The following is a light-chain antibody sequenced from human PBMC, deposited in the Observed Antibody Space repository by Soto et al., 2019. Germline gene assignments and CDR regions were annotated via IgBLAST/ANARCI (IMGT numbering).Light chain of an antibody. Sequence: IQLTQSPSSLSASVGDRVTITCRASQGISSYFAWYQLKQGKAPKLLIYAASTLQSGGPSRFSGSGPRTDLTLTISRLQTEDFATSYCQQLNSYPHTFGQVKKL. CDR2: AAS. CDR1: QGISSY. V-gene: IGKV1-9*01. CDR3: QQLNSYPHT. J-gene: IGKJ2*01.